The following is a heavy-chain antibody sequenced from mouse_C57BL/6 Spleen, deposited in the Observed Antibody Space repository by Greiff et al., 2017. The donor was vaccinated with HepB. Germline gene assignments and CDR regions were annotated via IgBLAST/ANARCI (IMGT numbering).Heavy chain of an antibody. D-gene: IGHD4-1*02. V-gene: IGHV5-6*02. CDR3: ALNWEGDY. Sequence: EVKLVESGGDLVKPGGSLKLSCAASGFTFSSYGMSWVRQTPDKRLEWVATISSGGSYTYYPDSVKGRFTISRDNAKNTLYLQMSSLKSEDTAMYYCALNWEGDYWGQGTTLTVSS. CDR1: GFTFSSYG. CDR2: ISSGGSYT. J-gene: IGHJ2*01.